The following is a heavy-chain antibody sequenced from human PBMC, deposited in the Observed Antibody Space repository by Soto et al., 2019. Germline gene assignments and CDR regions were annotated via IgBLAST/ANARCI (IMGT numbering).Heavy chain of an antibody. V-gene: IGHV1-3*01. CDR2: INAGNGNT. Sequence: ASVKVSCKASGYTFTSYAMHWVRQAPGQRLEWMGWINAGNGNTKYSQKFQGRVTITRDTSASTAYMELSGMRSEDTAVYYCARELVAADEPSWYFDLWGRGTLVTVSS. D-gene: IGHD6-13*01. CDR1: GYTFTSYA. J-gene: IGHJ2*01. CDR3: ARELVAADEPSWYFDL.